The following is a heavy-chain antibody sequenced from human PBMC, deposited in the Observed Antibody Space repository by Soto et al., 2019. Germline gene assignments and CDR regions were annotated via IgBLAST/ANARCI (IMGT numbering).Heavy chain of an antibody. Sequence: QVQLVESGGGVVQPGRSLRLSCAASGFTFSSYGMHWVRQAPGKGLEWVALIWYDGSNKNYADSVKGRFTISRDDSKNTLYLQMNSLRAEDTAVYYCARDAYLGSGSYAYWGQGPLVTVSS. CDR3: ARDAYLGSGSYAY. CDR1: GFTFSSYG. J-gene: IGHJ4*02. V-gene: IGHV3-33*01. D-gene: IGHD3-10*01. CDR2: IWYDGSNK.